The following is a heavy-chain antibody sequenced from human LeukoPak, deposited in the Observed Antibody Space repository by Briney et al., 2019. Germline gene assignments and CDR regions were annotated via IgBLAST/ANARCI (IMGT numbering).Heavy chain of an antibody. CDR3: ASRIAVAGFLIDY. CDR2: IYSGGST. Sequence: PGGSLRLSCAASGFTVSSNYMSWVRQAPGKGLEWVSVIYSGGSTYYADSVKGRFTISRDNSKNTLYLQMNSLRAEDTAVYYCASRIAVAGFLIDYWGQGTLVTVSS. CDR1: GFTVSSNY. V-gene: IGHV3-53*01. J-gene: IGHJ4*02. D-gene: IGHD6-19*01.